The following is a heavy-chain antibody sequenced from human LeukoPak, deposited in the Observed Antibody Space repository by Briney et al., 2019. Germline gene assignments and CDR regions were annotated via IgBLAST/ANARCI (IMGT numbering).Heavy chain of an antibody. CDR1: GFTFSDHY. J-gene: IGHJ4*02. CDR2: ISSSGSYT. V-gene: IGHV3-11*06. Sequence: PGGSLRLSCAASGFTFSDHYMSWIRQAPGKGLEWVSYISSSGSYTYYADSVKGRFTISRDNSKNTLYLQMDSLRAEDTAVYYCARGYSSGRPPLAYWGQGTLVTVSS. D-gene: IGHD2-15*01. CDR3: ARGYSSGRPPLAY.